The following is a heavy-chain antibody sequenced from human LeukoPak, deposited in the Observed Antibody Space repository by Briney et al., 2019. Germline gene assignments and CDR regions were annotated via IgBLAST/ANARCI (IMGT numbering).Heavy chain of an antibody. CDR1: GGSISSYY. J-gene: IGHJ4*02. Sequence: PSETLSLTCTVSGGSISSYYWSWIRQPPGKGLEWIGYIYYSGSTNYNPSLKSRVTISVDTSKNQFSLKLSSVTAADTAVYYCARASSSPVAGFDYWGQGTLVTVSS. CDR2: IYYSGST. D-gene: IGHD6-6*01. CDR3: ARASSSPVAGFDY. V-gene: IGHV4-59*01.